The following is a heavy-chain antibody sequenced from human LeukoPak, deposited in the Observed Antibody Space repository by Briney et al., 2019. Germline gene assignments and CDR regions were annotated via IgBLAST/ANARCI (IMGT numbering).Heavy chain of an antibody. CDR1: GFTFSSYA. V-gene: IGHV3-23*01. CDR3: AKTVRITMVRGVITPPYFDY. CDR2: ISGSGGST. J-gene: IGHJ4*02. Sequence: PGGSVRLSCAASGFTFSSYAMSWVRQAPGKGLEWVSAISGSGGSTYYADSVKGRFTISRDNSKNTLYLQMNSLRAEDTAVYYCAKTVRITMVRGVITPPYFDYWGQGTLVTVSS. D-gene: IGHD3-10*01.